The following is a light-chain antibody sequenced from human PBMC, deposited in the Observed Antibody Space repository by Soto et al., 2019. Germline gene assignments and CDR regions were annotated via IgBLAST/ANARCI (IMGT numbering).Light chain of an antibody. CDR3: QNYDTAPT. J-gene: IGKJ1*01. Sequence: EIVLTQSPGTLSLSAGERATLSCRASQSVAGNYLAWYQQKPGQTPTVLIYGASTRATGIPDRFSGSGSGTDFSLTISRLEPEDFAVYLCQNYDTAPTFGQGTKV. V-gene: IGKV3-20*01. CDR1: QSVAGNY. CDR2: GAS.